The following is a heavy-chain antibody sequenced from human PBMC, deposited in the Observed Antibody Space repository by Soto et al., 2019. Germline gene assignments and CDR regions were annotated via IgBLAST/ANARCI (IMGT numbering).Heavy chain of an antibody. CDR2: ISSSSSYI. J-gene: IGHJ4*02. CDR3: ARTLPPGVLMVYGGY. D-gene: IGHD2-8*01. V-gene: IGHV3-21*01. Sequence: EVQLVESGGGLVKPGGSLRLSCAASGFTFSSYSMNWVRQAPGKGLEWVSSISSSSSYIYYADSVKGRFTISRDNAKNSLYLQMNSLRAEDTAVYYCARTLPPGVLMVYGGYWGQGTLVTVSS. CDR1: GFTFSSYS.